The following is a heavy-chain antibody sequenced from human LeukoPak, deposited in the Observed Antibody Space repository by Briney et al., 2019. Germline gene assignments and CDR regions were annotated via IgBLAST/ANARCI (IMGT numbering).Heavy chain of an antibody. V-gene: IGHV4-38-2*01. J-gene: IGHJ5*02. CDR1: GYSINSAYY. CDR3: ARLTPGKNWFDP. Sequence: SETLSLTCAVSGYSINSAYYWGWIRQPPGKGLEWITSMYHSGITYYNSSLKSRATISVDTSKNQFSLKLNSVTAADTSVYYCARLTPGKNWFDPWGHGTLVTVSS. CDR2: MYHSGIT.